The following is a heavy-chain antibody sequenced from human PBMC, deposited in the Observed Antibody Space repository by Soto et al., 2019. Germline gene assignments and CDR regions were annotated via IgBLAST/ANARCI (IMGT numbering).Heavy chain of an antibody. V-gene: IGHV1-18*01. Sequence: QVQLVQSGAEVKKPGASVKVSCKASGYTFTSYGISWVRQAPGQGLEWMGWINPYNGKTNYAQKVQGRVTMTTDTSTSTAYMELRSLRSDDTAVYYCARDYSSGWSTNFWGKGENWFDPWGQGTLVTVSS. J-gene: IGHJ5*02. CDR1: GYTFTSYG. CDR3: ARDYSSGWSTNFWGKGENWFDP. D-gene: IGHD6-19*01. CDR2: INPYNGKT.